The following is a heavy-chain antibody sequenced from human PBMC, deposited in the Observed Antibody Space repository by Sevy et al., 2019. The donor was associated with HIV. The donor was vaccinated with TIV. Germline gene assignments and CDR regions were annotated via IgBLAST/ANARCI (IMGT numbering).Heavy chain of an antibody. CDR3: ATLFHYSSQFDC. D-gene: IGHD4-4*01. V-gene: IGHV3-48*02. CDR1: GFTFSSYS. Sequence: GGSLRLSCAASGFTFSSYSMNWVRQAPGKGLEWVSYISNISRTIYYADSVRGQFTISRDNAKNSLYLQMNSLRDEDTAVYYCATLFHYSSQFDCWGQGTLVTVSS. CDR2: ISNISRTI. J-gene: IGHJ4*02.